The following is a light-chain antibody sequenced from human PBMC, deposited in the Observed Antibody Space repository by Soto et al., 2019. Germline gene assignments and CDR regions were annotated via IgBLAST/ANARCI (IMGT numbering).Light chain of an antibody. CDR3: QQYTDWPWGT. CDR2: GAS. CDR1: QSIAKSY. Sequence: EIVLTQSPGTVSLSPGESATLSCRAIQSIAKSYLAWFQQHPGQAPRLLIYGASSRATGIPVRFSGSGSGTEFTLTISSLQPEDFAVYYCQQYTDWPWGTFGGGTKVDIK. V-gene: IGKV3-20*01. J-gene: IGKJ4*01.